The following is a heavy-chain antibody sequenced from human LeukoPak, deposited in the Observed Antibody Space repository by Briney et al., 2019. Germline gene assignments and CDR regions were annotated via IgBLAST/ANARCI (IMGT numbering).Heavy chain of an antibody. J-gene: IGHJ4*02. Sequence: PGGSLRLSCAASGFTFSSYSMNWVRQAPGKGLEWVANIKQDGSEKYYVDSVRGRFTISRDNAKNSLYLQMNSLRVEDTAVYYCASGYCSTTSCYVNPYFDYWGQGTLVTVSS. CDR3: ASGYCSTTSCYVNPYFDY. V-gene: IGHV3-7*03. CDR2: IKQDGSEK. D-gene: IGHD2-2*03. CDR1: GFTFSSYS.